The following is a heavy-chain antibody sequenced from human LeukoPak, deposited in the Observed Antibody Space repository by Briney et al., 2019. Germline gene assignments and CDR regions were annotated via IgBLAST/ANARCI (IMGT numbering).Heavy chain of an antibody. CDR1: GFTFSKYW. CDR2: IKEDGSEK. D-gene: IGHD3-16*01. V-gene: IGHV3-7*04. Sequence: GGSLRLSCADSGFTFSKYWMSWVRQAPGKGLEWVARIKEDGSEKYYVDSVKGRFTISRDNTKNSMYLQTNSLRAEDTAVYYCARNGLIGFDYWGQGTLVTVSS. J-gene: IGHJ4*02. CDR3: ARNGLIGFDY.